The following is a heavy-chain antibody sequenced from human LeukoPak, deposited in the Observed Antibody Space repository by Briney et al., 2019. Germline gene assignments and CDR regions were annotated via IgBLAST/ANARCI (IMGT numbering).Heavy chain of an antibody. J-gene: IGHJ4*02. Sequence: PSETLSLTCTVSGGSITSYYWSWIRQPPGKGLEWIGYILYIGSTNYNPSLKSRVTISVDTSKNQFSLKLSSVTAADTAVYYCARTGGSYFDYWGQGTLVT. CDR2: ILYIGST. CDR3: ARTGGSYFDY. V-gene: IGHV4-59*01. D-gene: IGHD1-14*01. CDR1: GGSITSYY.